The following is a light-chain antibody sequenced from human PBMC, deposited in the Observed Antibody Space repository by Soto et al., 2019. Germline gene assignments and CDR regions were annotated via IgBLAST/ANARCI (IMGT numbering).Light chain of an antibody. J-gene: IGKJ1*01. Sequence: DIQMTQSPSTLSASVGDRVTITCRASQSISTSLAWYQQKPGKAPKVLIYKASSLESGVPSRFSGSGSGTEFTLTISSLQPDDFATYYCQQYYSYSTFGQGTKVEIK. CDR1: QSISTS. CDR2: KAS. V-gene: IGKV1-5*03. CDR3: QQYYSYST.